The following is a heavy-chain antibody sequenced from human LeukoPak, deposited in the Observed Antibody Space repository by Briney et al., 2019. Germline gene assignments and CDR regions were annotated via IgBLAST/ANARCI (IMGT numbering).Heavy chain of an antibody. Sequence: SETLSLTCTVSGGSISSGDYYWSWIRQPPGKGLEWIGYIYQSGSTYYNPSLKSRVTISVDTSKNQFSLKLSSVTAADTAVYYCASTAYCGGDCYSPRYFDYWGQGTLVTVSS. CDR2: IYQSGST. CDR1: GGSISSGDYY. D-gene: IGHD2-21*02. V-gene: IGHV4-30-4*01. CDR3: ASTAYCGGDCYSPRYFDY. J-gene: IGHJ4*02.